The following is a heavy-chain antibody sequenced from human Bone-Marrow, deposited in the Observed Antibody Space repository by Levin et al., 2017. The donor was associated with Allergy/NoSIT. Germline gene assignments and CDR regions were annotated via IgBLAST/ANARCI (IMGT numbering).Heavy chain of an antibody. CDR3: ARAEGGGSSTYFYNGMDV. D-gene: IGHD2-15*01. Sequence: SCSASGFTFSDYYMNWIRQAPGKGLEWVSHISSSATYTNYADSVKGRFTISRDKAKKSVYLQMNRLRDEDTAVYYCARAEGGGSSTYFYNGMDVWGQGTTVTVSS. J-gene: IGHJ6*02. CDR2: ISSSATYT. V-gene: IGHV3-11*05. CDR1: GFTFSDYY.